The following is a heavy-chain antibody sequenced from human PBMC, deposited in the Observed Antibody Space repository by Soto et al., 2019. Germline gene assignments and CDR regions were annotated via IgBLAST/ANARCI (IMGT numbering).Heavy chain of an antibody. CDR1: GGTFRSYG. J-gene: IGHJ4*02. D-gene: IGHD3-22*01. V-gene: IGHV1-69*01. Sequence: QVQLVQSGAEVKKPGSSVKVSCEASGGTFRSYGITWVRQAPGQGLEWMGGIIPIFGTTNYAQKFQGRVTITADESTNIAYMELSSLRSEDTAVYYCARDYYDSSGYPGYWGQGTLGTVSS. CDR2: IIPIFGTT. CDR3: ARDYYDSSGYPGY.